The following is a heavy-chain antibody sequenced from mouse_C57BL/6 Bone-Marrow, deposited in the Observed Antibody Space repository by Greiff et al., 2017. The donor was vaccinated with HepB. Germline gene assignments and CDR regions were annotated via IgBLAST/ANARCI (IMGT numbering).Heavy chain of an antibody. CDR1: GYTFTSYW. D-gene: IGHD6-1*01. J-gene: IGHJ3*01. CDR3: ARGEGANFGPWFAY. V-gene: IGHV1-72*01. Sequence: QVQLQQPGAELVKPGASVKLSCKASGYTFTSYWMHWVKQRPGRGLEWIGRIDPNSGGTKYNEKFKSKATLTVDKPSSTAYMQLSSLTSEDSAVYYSARGEGANFGPWFAYWGQGTLVTVSA. CDR2: IDPNSGGT.